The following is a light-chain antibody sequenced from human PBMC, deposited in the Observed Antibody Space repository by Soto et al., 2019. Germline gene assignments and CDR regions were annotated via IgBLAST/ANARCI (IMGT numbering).Light chain of an antibody. CDR3: QTWGTGIHV. CDR2: LNSDGSH. J-gene: IGLJ2*01. V-gene: IGLV4-69*01. CDR1: SGHSSYA. Sequence: QPVLTQSPSVSASLGASVKLTCTLSSGHSSYAIAWHQQQPEKGPRYLMKLNSDGSHSKGDGIPDRFSGSSSGAERYPTISSLQSEDEADYYCQTWGTGIHVFGGGTKLTVL.